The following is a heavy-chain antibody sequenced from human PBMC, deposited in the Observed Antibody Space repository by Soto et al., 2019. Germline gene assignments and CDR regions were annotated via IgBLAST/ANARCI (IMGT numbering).Heavy chain of an antibody. V-gene: IGHV4-31*03. CDR1: GGSISSGGYY. CDR3: ASVISAAGTGYYFDY. Sequence: QVQLQESGPGLVKPSQTLSLTCTVSGGSISSGGYYWSWIRQHPGKGLEWIGYIYYSGSTYYNPSLKSRVIISVDTSKNQFSLKLSSVTAADTAVYYCASVISAAGTGYYFDYWGQGTLVTVSS. J-gene: IGHJ4*02. CDR2: IYYSGST. D-gene: IGHD6-13*01.